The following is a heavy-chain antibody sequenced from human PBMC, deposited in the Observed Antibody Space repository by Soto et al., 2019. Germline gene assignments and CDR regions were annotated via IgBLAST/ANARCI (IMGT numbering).Heavy chain of an antibody. J-gene: IGHJ1*01. CDR2: ISGTANTI. D-gene: IGHD3-10*01. Sequence: QVQLVESRGGLVKPGGSLRLSCAASGFSFSDYYMSWIRQAPGKGLEWIAYISGTANTIYYADSVKGRFTISRDNAKNSQYLQMNSLRAEDTAVYYCAREGTRFKHWGQGTLVTVSS. CDR1: GFSFSDYY. V-gene: IGHV3-11*01. CDR3: AREGTRFKH.